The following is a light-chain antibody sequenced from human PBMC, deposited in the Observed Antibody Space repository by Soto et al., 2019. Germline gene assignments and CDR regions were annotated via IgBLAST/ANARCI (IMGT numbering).Light chain of an antibody. Sequence: EIVMTQSPATLSVSPGERATLSCRASQSVGTSLAWYQQKPGQSPRLLIYGASTRATGVPARFSGSGSGTEFTLTLSSLQSEDFALYYCQQYDNWPRTFGQGTKLEI. J-gene: IGKJ2*01. CDR1: QSVGTS. CDR3: QQYDNWPRT. CDR2: GAS. V-gene: IGKV3-15*01.